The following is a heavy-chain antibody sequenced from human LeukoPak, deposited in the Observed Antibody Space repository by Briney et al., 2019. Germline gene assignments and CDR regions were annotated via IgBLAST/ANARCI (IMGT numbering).Heavy chain of an antibody. J-gene: IGHJ4*02. Sequence: ASVKVSCKASRYTFTGYYMHWVRQAPGQGLEWMGWINPNSGGTNYAQKFQGRVTMTRDTSISTAYMELSRLRSDDTAVYYCAREWAHSGYDSSTYFDYWGQGTLVTVSS. CDR2: INPNSGGT. V-gene: IGHV1-2*02. D-gene: IGHD5-12*01. CDR3: AREWAHSGYDSSTYFDY. CDR1: RYTFTGYY.